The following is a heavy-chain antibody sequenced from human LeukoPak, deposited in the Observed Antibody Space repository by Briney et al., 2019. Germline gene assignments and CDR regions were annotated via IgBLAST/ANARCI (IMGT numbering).Heavy chain of an antibody. Sequence: GESLKISRKGSGYSFTSYWIGWVRQMPGKGLEWMGIIYPGDSDTRYSPSFQGQVTISADKSISTAYLQWISLKASGTAMYYCARHAAARAYYYYYYMDVWGKGTTVTVSS. CDR1: GYSFTSYW. V-gene: IGHV5-51*01. J-gene: IGHJ6*03. CDR2: IYPGDSDT. D-gene: IGHD6-13*01. CDR3: ARHAAARAYYYYYYMDV.